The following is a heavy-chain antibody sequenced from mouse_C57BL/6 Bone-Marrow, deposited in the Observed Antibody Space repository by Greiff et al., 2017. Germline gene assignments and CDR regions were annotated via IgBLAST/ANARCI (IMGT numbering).Heavy chain of an antibody. D-gene: IGHD1-1*01. J-gene: IGHJ1*03. CDR1: GYTFTGYW. CDR3: ARYPLCYYCSSLYWYFDV. CDR2: IFPGSGST. Sequence: QVQLQQSGAELMKPGASVKLSCKATGYTFTGYWIGWVQQRPGHGLEWIGEIFPGSGSTNYNEKFKGKASFTAETSSTTASRQLSSLPTEDSAMYYCARYPLCYYCSSLYWYFDVWGTGTSVTVSS. V-gene: IGHV1-9*01.